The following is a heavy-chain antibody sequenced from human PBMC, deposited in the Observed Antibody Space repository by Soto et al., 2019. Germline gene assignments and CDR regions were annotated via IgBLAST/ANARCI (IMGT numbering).Heavy chain of an antibody. CDR2: IIPIFGTA. D-gene: IGHD2-15*01. J-gene: IGHJ4*02. CDR1: GGTFSSYA. Sequence: SVKVSCKASGGTFSSYAISWVRQAPGQGLEWMGGIIPIFGTANYAQKFQGRVTITADKSTSTAYMELSSLRSEDTAVYYCARDGRYCSGGSCYSGSFDYWGQGTLVTVSS. V-gene: IGHV1-69*06. CDR3: ARDGRYCSGGSCYSGSFDY.